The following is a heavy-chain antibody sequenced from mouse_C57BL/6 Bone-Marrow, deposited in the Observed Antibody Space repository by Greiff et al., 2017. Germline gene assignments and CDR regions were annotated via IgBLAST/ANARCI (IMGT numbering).Heavy chain of an antibody. J-gene: IGHJ1*03. CDR1: GFSLTSYG. Sequence: VQLQQSGPGLVQPSQSLSITCTVSGFSLTSYGVHWVRQSPGKGLEWLGVIWSGGSTDYNAAFISRLSIGKDNSKSQVFFKMNSLQADDTAIYYWATAYYGSSYNWYVDVWGTGTTVTVSS. D-gene: IGHD1-1*01. CDR2: IWSGGST. V-gene: IGHV2-2*01. CDR3: ATAYYGSSYNWYVDV.